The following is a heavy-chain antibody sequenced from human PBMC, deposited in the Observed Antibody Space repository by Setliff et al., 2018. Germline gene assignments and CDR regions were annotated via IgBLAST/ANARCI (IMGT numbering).Heavy chain of an antibody. CDR2: VYHSGTA. Sequence: SETLSLTCTVSGGPFSGASIWSWIRQPPGKGLEFIGYVYHSGTAKYDPSLESRAIMSVDASRNQISLKLNSVTAADTAVYYCAKGGTYRYFDFWGQGALVTVSS. CDR3: AKGGTYRYFDF. CDR1: GGPFSGAS. J-gene: IGHJ4*02. V-gene: IGHV4-59*01. D-gene: IGHD1-26*01.